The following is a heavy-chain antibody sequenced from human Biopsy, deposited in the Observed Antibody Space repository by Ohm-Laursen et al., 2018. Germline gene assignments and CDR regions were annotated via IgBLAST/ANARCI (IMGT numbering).Heavy chain of an antibody. D-gene: IGHD1-1*01. CDR1: GFTFTDYD. CDR2: ISPSSTTI. Sequence: SLRLSCTAPGFTFTDYDISWVRHVPGQGLEWLALISPSSTTIYYADSVRGRFLISRDDAKNSVSLEMSSLRADDTALYFCARNVRLEMTDHSGVTTYSRYFAMDAWGRGTAVTVS. CDR3: ARNVRLEMTDHSGVTTYSRYFAMDA. J-gene: IGHJ6*02. V-gene: IGHV3-11*01.